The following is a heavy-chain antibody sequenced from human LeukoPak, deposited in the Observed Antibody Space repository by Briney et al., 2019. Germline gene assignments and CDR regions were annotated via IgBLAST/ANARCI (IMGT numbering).Heavy chain of an antibody. Sequence: PGGSLRLYCAASGFTFSSYGMHWVRQAPGKGLEWVAVISYDGSNKYYADSVKGRFTISRDNSKNRLYLQMNSLRAEDTAVYYCAKDLELRYFDWLPSLGYWGQGTLVTVSS. V-gene: IGHV3-30*18. CDR1: GFTFSSYG. CDR2: ISYDGSNK. J-gene: IGHJ4*02. CDR3: AKDLELRYFDWLPSLGY. D-gene: IGHD3-9*01.